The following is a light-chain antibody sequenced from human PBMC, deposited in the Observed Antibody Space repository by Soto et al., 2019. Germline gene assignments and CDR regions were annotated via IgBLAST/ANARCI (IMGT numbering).Light chain of an antibody. CDR2: KAS. J-gene: IGKJ2*01. CDR1: QSLSSW. V-gene: IGKV1-5*03. Sequence: DIQMTQSPSTLSASVGDRVTITCRASQSLSSWLAWYQQKPGKAPKLLIYKASSLESGVPSRFSGSGSGTEFTLTISSLQPDDFATYYFQQYNSYSRYTFGQGTKLEI. CDR3: QQYNSYSRYT.